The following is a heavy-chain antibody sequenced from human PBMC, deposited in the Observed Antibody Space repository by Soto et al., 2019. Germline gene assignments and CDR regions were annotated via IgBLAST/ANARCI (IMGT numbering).Heavy chain of an antibody. D-gene: IGHD3-3*01. V-gene: IGHV3-72*01. J-gene: IGHJ6*02. CDR3: ARVGLALTIFGVVDYYGMDV. Sequence: EVQLVESGGGLVQPGGSLRLSCAASGFTFSDHYMDWVRQAPGKGLEWVGRTRNKANSYTTEYAASVKGRFTISRDDSKNALYLQMNSLNTEDTAVYYGARVGLALTIFGVVDYYGMDVWGHGTTVTVSS. CDR1: GFTFSDHY. CDR2: TRNKANSYTT.